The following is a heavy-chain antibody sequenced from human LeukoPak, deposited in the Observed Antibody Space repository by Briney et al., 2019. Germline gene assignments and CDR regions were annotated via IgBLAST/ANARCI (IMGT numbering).Heavy chain of an antibody. D-gene: IGHD3-10*01. J-gene: IGHJ6*03. CDR3: ARVFDSGSQAYFYYMDV. V-gene: IGHV4-59*01. CDR1: GGSIRGYY. Sequence: PSETLSLTCAVSGGSIRGYYWSWIRQSPEKGLEWIGYIYSSGSTNYNPSLKSRVTMSVDTSKNQLSLKVSSVTAADTAVYYCARVFDSGSQAYFYYMDVWGKGTTVIISS. CDR2: IYSSGST.